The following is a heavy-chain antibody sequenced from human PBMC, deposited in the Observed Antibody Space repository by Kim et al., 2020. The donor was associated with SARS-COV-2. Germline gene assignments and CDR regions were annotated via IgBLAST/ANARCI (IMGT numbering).Heavy chain of an antibody. CDR3: ARDGGDSGGYSFDY. CDR1: GFTFSSYA. J-gene: IGHJ4*02. Sequence: GGSLRLSCAASGFTFSSYAMHWVRQAPGKGLEWVAAISYDGSNTYYADSVKGRFTISRDNSKNTLYLQMNSLRAEDTSVYYCARDGGDSGGYSFDYCGQGTLFTVSS. V-gene: IGHV3-30-3*01. D-gene: IGHD2-15*01. CDR2: ISYDGSNT.